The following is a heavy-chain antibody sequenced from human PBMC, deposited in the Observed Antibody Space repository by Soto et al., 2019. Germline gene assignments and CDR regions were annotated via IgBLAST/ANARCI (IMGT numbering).Heavy chain of an antibody. D-gene: IGHD2-2*01. CDR1: GYTFTSYA. J-gene: IGHJ6*03. Sequence: ASVKGSCKASGYTFTSYAMHWVRQAPGQRLEWMGWINAGNGNTKYSQKFQGRVTITRDTSASTAYMELSGLRSEDTAVYYCARGRGDIVVVPAANGYYYMDVWGKGTTVTVSS. CDR2: INAGNGNT. V-gene: IGHV1-3*01. CDR3: ARGRGDIVVVPAANGYYYMDV.